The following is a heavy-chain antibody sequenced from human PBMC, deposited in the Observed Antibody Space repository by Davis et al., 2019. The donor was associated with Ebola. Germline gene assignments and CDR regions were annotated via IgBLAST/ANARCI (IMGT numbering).Heavy chain of an antibody. D-gene: IGHD3-16*01. CDR3: ARDFGDGAHFDY. CDR2: IDDDGDT. Sequence: ESLKISCSGSGFSFGDYAMSWFRQAPGKGLEWIGEIDDDGDTTYRASLKSRLTISLDTSKNQFSLKLTSVTAADTAIYFCARDFGDGAHFDYWGQGILVTVSS. V-gene: IGHV4-34*01. CDR1: GFSFGDYA. J-gene: IGHJ4*02.